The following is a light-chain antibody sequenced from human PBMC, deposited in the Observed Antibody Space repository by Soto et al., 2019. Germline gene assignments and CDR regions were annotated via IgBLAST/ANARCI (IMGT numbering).Light chain of an antibody. CDR3: AAWDKSLSGGL. V-gene: IGLV1-51*02. CDR2: ENN. Sequence: QSVLTQPPSVSAAPGQKVTISCSGSSSNIGSDYVSWYQQLPGTAPKLLIYENNKRPSGIPDRFSGSKSGTSATLGITGLQTGDEADYYCAAWDKSLSGGLFGGGTKLTVL. CDR1: SSNIGSDY. J-gene: IGLJ2*01.